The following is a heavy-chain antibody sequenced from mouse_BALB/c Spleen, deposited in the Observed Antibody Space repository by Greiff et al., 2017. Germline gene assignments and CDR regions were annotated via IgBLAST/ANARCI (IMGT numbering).Heavy chain of an antibody. CDR1: GFTFSDYY. D-gene: IGHD1-1*01. J-gene: IGHJ3*01. CDR2: ISDGGSYT. CDR3: AREGCSSHPWFAY. Sequence: DVMLVESGGGLVKPGGSLKLSCAASGFTFSDYYMYWVRQTPEKRLEWVATISDGGSYTYYPDSVKGRFTISRDNATNNLYLQMSSLKSEDTAMYYCAREGCSSHPWFAYWGQGTLVTVSA. V-gene: IGHV5-4*02.